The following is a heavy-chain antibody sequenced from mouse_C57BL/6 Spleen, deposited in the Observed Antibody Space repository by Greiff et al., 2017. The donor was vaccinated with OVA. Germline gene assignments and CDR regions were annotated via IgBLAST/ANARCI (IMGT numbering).Heavy chain of an antibody. CDR1: GYTFTSYW. CDR3: AREKRAQATGYCDY. CDR2: IDPSDSYT. V-gene: IGHV1-69*01. Sequence: QVQLQQSGAELVMPGASVKLSCKASGYTFTSYWMHWVKQRPGQGLEWIGEIDPSDSYTNYNQKFKGKSTLTVDKSSSTAYMQLSSLTSEDSAVYYCAREKRAQATGYCDYWGQGTTRTVSS. D-gene: IGHD3-2*02. J-gene: IGHJ2*01.